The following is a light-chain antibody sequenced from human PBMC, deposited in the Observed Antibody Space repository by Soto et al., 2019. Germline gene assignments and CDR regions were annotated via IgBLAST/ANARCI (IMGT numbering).Light chain of an antibody. CDR3: AAWDGSLNVVL. CDR1: SSNIGSNT. J-gene: IGLJ2*01. V-gene: IGLV1-44*01. Sequence: QAVVTQPPSASGTPGKRVTISCSGSSSNIGSNTVNWYQQLPGSAPKLLMYSTNQRPSGVPDRFSGSKSGTSASLAISGLQSEDEADYYCAAWDGSLNVVLFGGGTKLTVL. CDR2: STN.